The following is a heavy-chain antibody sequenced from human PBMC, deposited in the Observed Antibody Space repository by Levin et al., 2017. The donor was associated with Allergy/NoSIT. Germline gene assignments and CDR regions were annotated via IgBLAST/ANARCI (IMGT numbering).Heavy chain of an antibody. J-gene: IGHJ4*02. D-gene: IGHD5-18*01. CDR1: GFTFSSFA. Sequence: LSLTCAASGFTFSSFAMSWVRQAPGKGLEWVSSITSGGATKYYADSVKGRFTISRDNSKNTLYLQLNSLRAEDTAVYYCAKGPIQLWLPGWVYLDYWGQGTLLNVSS. CDR3: AKGPIQLWLPGWVYLDY. CDR2: ITSGGATK. V-gene: IGHV3-23*01.